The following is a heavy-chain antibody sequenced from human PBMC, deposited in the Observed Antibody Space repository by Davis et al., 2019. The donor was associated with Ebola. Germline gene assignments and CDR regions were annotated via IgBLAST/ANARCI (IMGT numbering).Heavy chain of an antibody. CDR2: ISYDGSNK. CDR1: GFTFSSYG. J-gene: IGHJ6*02. Sequence: GESLKISCAASGFTFSSYGMHWVRQAPGKGLEWVAVISYDGSNKYYADSVKGRFTISRDNSKNTLYLQMNSLRAEDTAVYYCARGYDFWSGWTLDVWGQGTTVTVSS. D-gene: IGHD3-3*01. CDR3: ARGYDFWSGWTLDV. V-gene: IGHV3-30*19.